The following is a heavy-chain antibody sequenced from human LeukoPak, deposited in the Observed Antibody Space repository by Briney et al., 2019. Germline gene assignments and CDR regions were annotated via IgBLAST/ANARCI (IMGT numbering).Heavy chain of an antibody. CDR1: GFTFSSYS. J-gene: IGHJ1*01. V-gene: IGHV3-21*01. CDR3: ARDWPTIAAAGTIPEYFQH. CDR2: ISSSSSYI. Sequence: TPGGSLRLFCAASGFTFSSYSMNWVRRAPGKGLEWVSSISSSSSYIYYADSVKGRFTISRDNAKNSLYLQMNSLRAEDTAVYYCARDWPTIAAAGTIPEYFQHWGQGTLVTVSS. D-gene: IGHD6-13*01.